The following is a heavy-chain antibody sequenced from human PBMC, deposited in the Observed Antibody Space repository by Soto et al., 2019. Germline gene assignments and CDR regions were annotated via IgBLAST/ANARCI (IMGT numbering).Heavy chain of an antibody. V-gene: IGHV1-18*03. CDR1: ADTVTSCG. CDR3: ARVRHPVTIAAAGLGPDY. D-gene: IGHD6-13*01. J-gene: IGHJ4*01. Sequence: AAVRVAGRASADTVTSCGMTWVRQAPGQGLEWMGWISAYSGNTNYAQKLQGRVTMTTDTSTSTAYMELRSPRSDDMSVYSCARVRHPVTIAAAGLGPDYWG. CDR2: ISAYSGNT.